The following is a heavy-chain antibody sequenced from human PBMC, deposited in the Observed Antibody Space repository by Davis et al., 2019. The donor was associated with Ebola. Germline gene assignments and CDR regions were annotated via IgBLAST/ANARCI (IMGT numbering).Heavy chain of an antibody. CDR2: ISGSGGST. V-gene: IGHV3-23*01. CDR3: AKDRKAVLVVYAPEGDY. CDR1: GFTFSSYA. J-gene: IGHJ4*02. Sequence: PGGSLRLSCAASGFTFSSYAMSWVRQAPGKGLEWVSAISGSGGSTYYADSVKGRFTISRDNSKNTLYLQVNSLRAEDTAVYYCAKDRKAVLVVYAPEGDYWGQGTLVTVSS. D-gene: IGHD2-8*02.